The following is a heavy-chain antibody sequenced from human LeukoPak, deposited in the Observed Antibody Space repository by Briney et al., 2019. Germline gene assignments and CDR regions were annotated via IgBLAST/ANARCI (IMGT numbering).Heavy chain of an antibody. CDR2: IYHSGST. Sequence: SETLSLTCTVSGYSISSGYYWGWIRQPPGKGLEWIGSIYHSGSTYYNPSLKSRVTILVDTSKNQFSLKLSSVTAADTAVYYCARSAGLNYYYGMDVWGQGTTVTVSS. V-gene: IGHV4-38-2*02. CDR3: ARSAGLNYYYGMDV. J-gene: IGHJ6*02. CDR1: GYSISSGYY.